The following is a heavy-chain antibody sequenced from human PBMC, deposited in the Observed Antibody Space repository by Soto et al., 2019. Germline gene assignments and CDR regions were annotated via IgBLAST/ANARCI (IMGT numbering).Heavy chain of an antibody. CDR3: ARDIVLAPAARGNYYHGMDV. CDR2: TNPSGGST. Sequence: QVQLVQSGAEVKKPGASVKVSCKASGYAFTSYYIHWVRQAPGQGLEWMGITNPSGGSTTYAQKFQGRVTMTRDTSTSTVYMELSSLRSEDTAVYFCARDIVLAPAARGNYYHGMDVWGQGTPVTVPS. D-gene: IGHD2-2*01. CDR1: GYAFTSYY. J-gene: IGHJ6*02. V-gene: IGHV1-46*01.